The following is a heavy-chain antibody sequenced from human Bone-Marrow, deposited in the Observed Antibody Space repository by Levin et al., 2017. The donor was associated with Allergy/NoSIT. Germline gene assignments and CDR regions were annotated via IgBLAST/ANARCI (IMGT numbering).Heavy chain of an antibody. D-gene: IGHD1-1*01. V-gene: IGHV4-31*03. CDR1: GGSISNGGYY. J-gene: IGHJ6*03. CDR2: IYYTGTK. CDR3: ATERGATVNYYYYYYMDV. Sequence: LRLSCTVSGGSISNGGYYWSWLRQLPGKGLEWIGYIYYTGTKNYNPSLKSRLSISVDTSRNQFSLKLTSVTAADSAVYYCATERGATVNYYYYYYMDVWGKGTTVTVSS.